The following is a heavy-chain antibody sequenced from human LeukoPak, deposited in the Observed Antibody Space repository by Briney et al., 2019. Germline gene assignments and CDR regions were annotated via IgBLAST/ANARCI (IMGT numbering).Heavy chain of an antibody. CDR1: GYTFTSYA. CDR3: ARDRRKYSSFLNWFDP. V-gene: IGHV1-3*03. J-gene: IGHJ5*02. Sequence: ASVKVSCKASGYTFTSYAMHWVRQAPGQRLEWMGWINAGNGKTKYSQEFQGRLTITRDTSASTAYMELSRLRSEDMAVYYCARDRRKYSSFLNWFDPWGQGTLVTVSS. CDR2: INAGNGKT. D-gene: IGHD6-6*01.